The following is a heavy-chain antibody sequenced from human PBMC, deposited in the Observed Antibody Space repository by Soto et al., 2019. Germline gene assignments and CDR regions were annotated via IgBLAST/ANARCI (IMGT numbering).Heavy chain of an antibody. CDR3: ARTDCSRTSCYNYYYYGMDV. V-gene: IGHV1-3*01. D-gene: IGHD2-2*01. CDR1: GYSFTKYG. J-gene: IGHJ6*02. CDR2: INPGNGDT. Sequence: QVQLVQSGTEVKKPGASVKVSCKTSGYSFTKYGLHWVRQAPGQRLEWMGWINPGNGDTKYSQKFQGSVTITRVTSAKTAYMELSSLRSEDSAVFYCARTDCSRTSCYNYYYYGMDVWGQGTTVTGSS.